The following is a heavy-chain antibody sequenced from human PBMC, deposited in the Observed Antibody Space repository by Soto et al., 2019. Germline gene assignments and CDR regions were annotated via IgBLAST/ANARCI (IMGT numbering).Heavy chain of an antibody. D-gene: IGHD3-9*01. CDR2: ISQDGNKK. CDR3: PDLRYLA. V-gene: IGHV3-30-3*01. J-gene: IGHJ3*01. CDR1: GFICSSYA. Sequence: QVQLVESGGGVVRPGRSRRLSCAAYGFICSSYALHWVRQAPGKGLECVAGISQDGNKKYYADSVEGRFTISRDNSKHTLYRHMSSLRAEDTAVYYCPDLRYLAWGHGTIGTVSP.